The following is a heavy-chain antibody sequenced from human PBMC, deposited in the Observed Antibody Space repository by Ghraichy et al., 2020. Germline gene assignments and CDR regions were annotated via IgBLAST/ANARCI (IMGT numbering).Heavy chain of an antibody. CDR3: ARATRIYGDGYNTYQNDH. D-gene: IGHD5-24*01. V-gene: IGHV3-66*01. CDR1: GFTVSSNQ. CDR2: IYSSGTI. Sequence: LSLTCAASGFTVSSNQMSWVRQAPGKGLEWVSVIYSSGTIGYADSVKGRFTISRDSSKNTLYLQMNSLRAEDTAVYYCARATRIYGDGYNTYQNDHWGQGTLVTVSS. J-gene: IGHJ4*02.